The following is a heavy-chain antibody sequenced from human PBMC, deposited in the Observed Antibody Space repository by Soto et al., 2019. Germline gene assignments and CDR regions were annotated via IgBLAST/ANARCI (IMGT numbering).Heavy chain of an antibody. J-gene: IGHJ6*02. CDR2: TYYRSKWYN. D-gene: IGHD6-6*01. Sequence: QSQTLSLPCAISGDSVSSNSAAWNWIRQSPSRGLEWLGRTYYRSKWYNDYAVSVKSRITINPDTSKNQFSLQLNSVTPEDTAVYYCARDLSVTLLAARSYNGYYYGMDVWGQGTTVTVSS. V-gene: IGHV6-1*01. CDR3: ARDLSVTLLAARSYNGYYYGMDV. CDR1: GDSVSSNSAA.